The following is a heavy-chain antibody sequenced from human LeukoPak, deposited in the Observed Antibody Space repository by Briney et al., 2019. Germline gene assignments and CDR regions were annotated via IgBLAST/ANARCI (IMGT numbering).Heavy chain of an antibody. V-gene: IGHV3-30-3*01. D-gene: IGHD7-27*01. CDR1: GFTFSNYS. Sequence: PGGSLRLSCAASGFTFSNYSMHWVRQAPGEGLEWVAVVSYDGSNKYYADSVKGRFTISRDNSKNTLYLQMNSLRAEDAAIYYCATLGDRRTGALYRIDYWGQGTLVTVSS. CDR3: ATLGDRRTGALYRIDY. CDR2: VSYDGSNK. J-gene: IGHJ4*02.